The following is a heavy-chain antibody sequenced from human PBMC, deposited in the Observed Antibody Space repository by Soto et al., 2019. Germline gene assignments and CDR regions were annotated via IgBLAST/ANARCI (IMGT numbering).Heavy chain of an antibody. CDR3: TRVNSGWTFHY. V-gene: IGHV3-53*01. J-gene: IGHJ4*02. CDR2: IYVDGST. Sequence: EVQLVESGGGLIQPGGSVKLSCAGSGFTVSSVYMSWVRQAPGKGLEWVSVIYVDGSTYYADSVKGRFTISKGNSKKMLYLQINSLRAEYTAMDLCTRVNSGWTFHYWGQGTLVTVSS. CDR1: GFTVSSVY. D-gene: IGHD6-19*01.